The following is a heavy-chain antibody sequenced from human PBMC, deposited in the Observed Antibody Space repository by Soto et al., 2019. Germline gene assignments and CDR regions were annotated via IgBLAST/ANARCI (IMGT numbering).Heavy chain of an antibody. Sequence: PSETLSLTCTVSGGSISSYYWSWIRQPPGKGLEWIGYIYYSGSTNYNPSLKSRVTISVDTSKNQFSLKLSSVTAADTAVYYCARAVVAATWTWWFDPWGQGTLVTVSS. D-gene: IGHD2-15*01. CDR3: ARAVVAATWTWWFDP. CDR1: GGSISSYY. J-gene: IGHJ5*02. V-gene: IGHV4-59*01. CDR2: IYYSGST.